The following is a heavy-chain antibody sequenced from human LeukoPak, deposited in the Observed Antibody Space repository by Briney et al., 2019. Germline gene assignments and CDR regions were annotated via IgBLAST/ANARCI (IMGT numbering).Heavy chain of an antibody. CDR2: IYYSGST. V-gene: IGHV4-39*07. Sequence: SETLSLTCTVSGGSISSSSYYWGWIRQPPGKGLEWIGSIYYSGSTYYNPSLKSRVTISVDTSKNQFSLKLSSVTAADTAVYYCARVNKGIAAVWGQGTLVTVSS. D-gene: IGHD6-13*01. CDR3: ARVNKGIAAV. J-gene: IGHJ4*02. CDR1: GGSISSSSYY.